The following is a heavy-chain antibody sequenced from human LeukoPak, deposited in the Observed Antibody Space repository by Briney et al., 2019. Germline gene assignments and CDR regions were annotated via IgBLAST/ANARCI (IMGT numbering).Heavy chain of an antibody. Sequence: SETLSLTCTVSGYSISGDYYWGWIRQPPGKRLEWIASIYYSGSTYFNPSLRSRVTISVDTSKNQFSLTLTSVTAADMAVYYCARYYYYSSGSFFFFDYWGRGALVTVSS. CDR3: ARYYYYSSGSFFFFDY. D-gene: IGHD3-22*01. CDR1: GYSISGDYY. CDR2: IYYSGST. J-gene: IGHJ4*02. V-gene: IGHV4-38-2*02.